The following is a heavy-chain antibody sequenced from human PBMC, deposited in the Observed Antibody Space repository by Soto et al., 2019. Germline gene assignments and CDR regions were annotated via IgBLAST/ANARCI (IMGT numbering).Heavy chain of an antibody. J-gene: IGHJ4*02. D-gene: IGHD5-18*01. CDR2: IFYSGST. V-gene: IGHV4-59*01. Sequence: ETLSQTCSVSDGYILRYYWTLLRPHPGKGLEWLGYIFYSGSTFYNPSLKSRVTISIHTSKGQFSLQLTSVTAADTAVYYCARGAADTAMVDSWGQGTRVTVSS. CDR3: ARGAADTAMVDS. CDR1: DGYILRYY.